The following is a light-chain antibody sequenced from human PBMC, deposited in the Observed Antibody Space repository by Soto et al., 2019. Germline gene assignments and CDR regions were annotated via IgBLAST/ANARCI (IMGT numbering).Light chain of an antibody. J-gene: IGLJ2*01. CDR3: SSYTSSHPVG. CDR1: SSDVGGYNY. CDR2: DVS. V-gene: IGLV2-14*01. Sequence: QSVLTQPASVSGSPGQSITISCTGTSSDVGGYNYVSWYQQHPGKAPKLMIYDVSNRPSGVSNRFSGSKSGNTASLTISGLQAEDEADYYCSSYTSSHPVGFGGGTKLTVL.